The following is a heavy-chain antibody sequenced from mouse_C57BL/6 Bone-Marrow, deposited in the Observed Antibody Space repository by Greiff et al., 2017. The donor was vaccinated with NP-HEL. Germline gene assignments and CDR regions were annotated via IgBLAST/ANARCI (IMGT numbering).Heavy chain of an antibody. CDR3: ARRGGNYGSSYWYFDV. CDR1: GYTFTSYG. D-gene: IGHD1-1*01. CDR2: IYPRSGNT. Sequence: QVQLKQSGAELARPGASVKLSCKASGYTFTSYGISWVKQRTGQGLEWIGEIYPRSGNTYYNEKFKGKATLTADKSSSTAYMELRSLTSEDSAVYFCARRGGNYGSSYWYFDVWGTGTTVTVSS. V-gene: IGHV1-81*01. J-gene: IGHJ1*03.